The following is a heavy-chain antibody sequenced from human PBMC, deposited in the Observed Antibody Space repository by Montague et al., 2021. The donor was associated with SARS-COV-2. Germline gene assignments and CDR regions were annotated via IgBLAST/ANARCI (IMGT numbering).Heavy chain of an antibody. J-gene: IGHJ3*02. Sequence: SETLSLTCTVSGYSISSGYYWGWIRKFPGKGLEWIGSIYHSGTTYYNPSLKSRVTISVDTSKSQFSLKMYSVTAADTAQFYYARDRTFRDGYLDAFEIWGQGTMVTVSS. D-gene: IGHD5-24*01. CDR1: GYSISSGYY. CDR3: ARDRTFRDGYLDAFEI. CDR2: IYHSGTT. V-gene: IGHV4-38-2*02.